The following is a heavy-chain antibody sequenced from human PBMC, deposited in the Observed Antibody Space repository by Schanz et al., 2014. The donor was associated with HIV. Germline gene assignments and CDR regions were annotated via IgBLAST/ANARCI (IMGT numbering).Heavy chain of an antibody. CDR3: ARHLAYTSDWYSEVFAFDS. CDR1: GYVFPDYG. Sequence: GPEVKQPGASVKVSCEASGYVFPDYGISWVRQAPGQGLEWMGWISPYNGNTNYVEKFQGRVTMTTDTSTFTAYMELRNLRSDDAAVYFCARHLAYTSDWYSEVFAFDSWGQGTLVTVSP. V-gene: IGHV1-18*01. D-gene: IGHD6-13*01. J-gene: IGHJ4*02. CDR2: ISPYNGNT.